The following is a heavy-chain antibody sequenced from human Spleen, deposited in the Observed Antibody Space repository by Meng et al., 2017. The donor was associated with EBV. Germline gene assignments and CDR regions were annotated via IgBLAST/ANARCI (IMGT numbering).Heavy chain of an antibody. CDR1: RGFITSGDW. CDR3: ARAGYHRPASEY. J-gene: IGHJ4*02. Sequence: QGQLREAGPGLGRPSGTLSLTCAVSRGFITSGDWWSWVRQSPGKGLEWIGEIHHSGGTSYNPSLKSRVTISLDMSKDQFSLRLSSVTAADTAVYYCARAGYHRPASEYWGQGTLVTVSS. CDR2: IHHSGGT. V-gene: IGHV4-4*02. D-gene: IGHD2-15*01.